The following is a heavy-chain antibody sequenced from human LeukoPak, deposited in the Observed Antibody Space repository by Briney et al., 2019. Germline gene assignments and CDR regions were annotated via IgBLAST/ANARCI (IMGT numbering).Heavy chain of an antibody. CDR3: AREVMVRRASNWFDP. J-gene: IGHJ5*02. D-gene: IGHD3-10*01. Sequence: ASVKVSCKASGYTFTSYGISWVRQAPGQGLEWVGWISAYNGNTNYAQKLQGRVTMTTDTSTNTADMELRSLRSDDTAVYYCAREVMVRRASNWFDPWGQGTLVTVSS. CDR1: GYTFTSYG. CDR2: ISAYNGNT. V-gene: IGHV1-18*01.